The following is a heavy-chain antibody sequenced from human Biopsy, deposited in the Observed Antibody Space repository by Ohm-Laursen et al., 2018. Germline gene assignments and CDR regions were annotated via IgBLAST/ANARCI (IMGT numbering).Heavy chain of an antibody. CDR1: GGSITDDY. CDR3: ARLYRLDDYWNDDPPDAFDV. CDR2: ISKGGHT. J-gene: IGHJ3*01. Sequence: TLSLTCTVSGGSITDDYWSWIRQSPGKGLEWIGFISKGGHTTYNPSLRGRVAISVDTSKNQFSLKLSSVTAADTAIFFCARLYRLDDYWNDDPPDAFDVWGQGTRVTVSS. V-gene: IGHV4-59*01. D-gene: IGHD1-1*01.